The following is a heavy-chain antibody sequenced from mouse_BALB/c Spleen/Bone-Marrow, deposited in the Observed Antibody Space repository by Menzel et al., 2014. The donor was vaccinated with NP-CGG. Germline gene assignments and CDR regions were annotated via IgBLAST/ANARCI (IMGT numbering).Heavy chain of an antibody. J-gene: IGHJ3*01. CDR2: INPSNGGT. Sequence: VQLQQSGAELVKPGASVELSCKASGYTFTSYYMYWVKQRPGQGLEWIGEINPSNGGTNFNEKFKGKATLTVDKSSSTAYMQLSSLTSEDSAVYYCTSFAYWGQGTLVTVSA. V-gene: IGHV1S81*02. CDR1: GYTFTSYY. CDR3: TSFAY.